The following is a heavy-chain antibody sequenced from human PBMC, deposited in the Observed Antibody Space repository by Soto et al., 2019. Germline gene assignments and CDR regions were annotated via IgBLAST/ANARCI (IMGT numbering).Heavy chain of an antibody. CDR1: GGSISSGGYY. CDR2: IYYSGST. D-gene: IGHD2-2*01. V-gene: IGHV4-31*03. Sequence: TSETLSLTCTVSGGSISSGGYYWSWIRQDPGKGLEWIGYIYYSGSTYYNPSLKSRVTISVDTSKNQFSLKLSSVTAADTAVYYCARDRYCSSTSCYRDVAFDIWGQGTMVTVSS. CDR3: ARDRYCSSTSCYRDVAFDI. J-gene: IGHJ3*02.